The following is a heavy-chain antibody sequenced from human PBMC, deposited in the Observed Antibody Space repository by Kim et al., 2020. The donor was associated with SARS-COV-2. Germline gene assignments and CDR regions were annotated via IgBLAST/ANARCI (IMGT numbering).Heavy chain of an antibody. J-gene: IGHJ1*01. CDR2: IWHDGINK. CDR3: ARALSAYGDYVAEYFQH. CDR1: GFTLSSYG. V-gene: IGHV3-33*01. Sequence: GGSLRLSCAASGFTLSSYGMHWVRQAPGKGLEWVAVIWHDGINKYYADSVKGRFTISRDNSKSTLYLQMNSLRAEDTAVYYCARALSAYGDYVAEYFQHWGQGTLVTVSS. D-gene: IGHD4-17*01.